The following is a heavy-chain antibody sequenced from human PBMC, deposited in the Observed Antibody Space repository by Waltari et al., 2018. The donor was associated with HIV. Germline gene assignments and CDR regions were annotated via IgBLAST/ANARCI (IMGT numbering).Heavy chain of an antibody. J-gene: IGHJ6*02. CDR2: INHSGST. D-gene: IGHD3-3*01. CDR3: ASLPFLEWLFPPYYYYGMDV. Sequence: QVQLQQWGAGLLKPSETLSLTCAVYGGSFSGYYWSWIRQTPGQGLEWIGEINHSGSTNYNPSLKSRVTISVDTSKNQFSLKLSSVTAADTAVYYCASLPFLEWLFPPYYYYGMDVWGQGTTVTVSS. V-gene: IGHV4-34*01. CDR1: GGSFSGYY.